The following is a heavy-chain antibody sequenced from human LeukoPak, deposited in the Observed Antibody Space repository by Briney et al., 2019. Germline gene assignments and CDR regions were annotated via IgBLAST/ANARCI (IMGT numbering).Heavy chain of an antibody. CDR2: NNGDGSTT. CDR3: ARDPRNVGLAP. D-gene: IGHD2-15*01. CDR1: GFSLSSYW. V-gene: IGHV3-74*01. J-gene: IGHJ5*02. Sequence: GALRLSCVASGFSLSSYWMYWVRQAPGKGLMYISRNNGDGSTTNYADVVKGRFTMSRDNVKNTLYLQMNSLRVEDTAVYYCARDPRNVGLAPRGQGTLVTVSS.